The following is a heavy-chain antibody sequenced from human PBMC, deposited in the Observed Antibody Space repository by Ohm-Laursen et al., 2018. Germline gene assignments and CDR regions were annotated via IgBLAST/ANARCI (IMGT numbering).Heavy chain of an antibody. J-gene: IGHJ4*02. CDR1: GFTFSSYW. CDR2: ISYDGSNK. V-gene: IGHV3-30*18. CDR3: AKGRWLPFDY. Sequence: SLRLSCAASGFTFSSYWMSWVRQAPGKGLEWVAVISYDGSNKYYADSVKGRFTISRDNSKNTLYLQMNSLRAEDTAVYYCAKGRWLPFDYWDQGTLVTVSS. D-gene: IGHD5-24*01.